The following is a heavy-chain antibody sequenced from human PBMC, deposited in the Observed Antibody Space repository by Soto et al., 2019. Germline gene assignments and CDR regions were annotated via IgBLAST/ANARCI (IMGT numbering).Heavy chain of an antibody. CDR2: IIPIFGTA. J-gene: IGHJ6*02. D-gene: IGHD3-22*01. V-gene: IGHV1-69*13. CDR1: GYTFSSYA. CDR3: ARDLDYDSSGYLVDV. Sequence: ASLKVYCKSSGYTFSSYAISCVRHTPGQGLEWMGGIIPIFGTANYAQKFQGRVTITADESTSTAYMELSSLRSEDTAVYYCARDLDYDSSGYLVDVWGQGTTVTVSS.